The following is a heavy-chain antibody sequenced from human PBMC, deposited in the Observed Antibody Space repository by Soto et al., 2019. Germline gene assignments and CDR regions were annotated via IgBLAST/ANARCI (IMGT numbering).Heavy chain of an antibody. D-gene: IGHD7-27*01. Sequence: PSETLSLTCAVSGGSISSGGYSWSWIRQPPGKGLEWIGHIHNSGSPYNNPSLKSRVTISVDTSKNQFSLELSSVTAADTAVYYCARGWGRIFDYWGQGTLVTVSS. J-gene: IGHJ4*02. CDR1: GGSISSGGYS. V-gene: IGHV4-30-2*01. CDR2: IHNSGSP. CDR3: ARGWGRIFDY.